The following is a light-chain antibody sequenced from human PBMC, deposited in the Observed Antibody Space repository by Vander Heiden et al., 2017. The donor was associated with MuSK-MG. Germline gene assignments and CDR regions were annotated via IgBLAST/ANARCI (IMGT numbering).Light chain of an antibody. J-gene: IGLJ2*01. CDR1: SSDVGGYNQ. CDR2: DVS. V-gene: IGLV2-14*03. CDR3: SSYTSSSTPVV. Sequence: QSALTQPASVSGSPGQSITISCTGTSSDVGGYNQVYWYQQHPGKAPKLMIYDVSNRPSGVSNRCSGSKSGNASSLTIAGLQAEDEADYYCSSYTSSSTPVVFGGGTKLTVL.